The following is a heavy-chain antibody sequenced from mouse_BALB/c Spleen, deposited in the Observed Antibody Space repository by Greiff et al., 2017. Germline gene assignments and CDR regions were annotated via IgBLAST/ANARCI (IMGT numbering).Heavy chain of an antibody. D-gene: IGHD2-1*01. J-gene: IGHJ1*01. V-gene: IGHV1-63*02. Sequence: VQLQQSGAELVRPGSSVKISCKASGYAFSSYWLGWVKQRPGHGLEWIGDIYPGGGYTNYNEKFKGKATLTADTSSSTAYMQLSSLTSEDSAVYFCARGEYGNYWYFDVWGAGTTVTVSS. CDR1: GYAFSSYW. CDR3: ARGEYGNYWYFDV. CDR2: IYPGGGYT.